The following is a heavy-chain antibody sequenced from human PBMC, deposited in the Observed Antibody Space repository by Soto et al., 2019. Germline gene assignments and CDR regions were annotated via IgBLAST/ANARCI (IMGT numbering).Heavy chain of an antibody. D-gene: IGHD3-22*01. CDR2: IYYSGST. CDR3: AAGSSGYYYPLDAFDI. J-gene: IGHJ3*02. CDR1: GGSISSYY. V-gene: IGHV4-59*01. Sequence: SETLSLTCTVSGGSISSYYWSWIRQHPGKGLEWIGYIYYSGSTSYNPSLKSRVTISVDTSKNQFSLKLSSVTAADTAVYYCAAGSSGYYYPLDAFDIWGQGTMVTVSS.